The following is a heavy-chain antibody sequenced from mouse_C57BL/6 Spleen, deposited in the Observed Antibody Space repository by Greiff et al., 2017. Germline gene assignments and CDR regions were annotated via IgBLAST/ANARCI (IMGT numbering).Heavy chain of an antibody. CDR3: ARPYYGSSLHWYVEV. J-gene: IGHJ1*03. V-gene: IGHV1-53*01. Sequence: QVQLQQPGTELVKPGASVKLSCKASGYTFTSYWMHWVKQRPGQGLEWIGNINPSNGGTNYNEKFKSKATLTVAKSSSTAYMQLSSLTSEDSAVYYCARPYYGSSLHWYVEVWGTGTTVTVSS. CDR2: INPSNGGT. D-gene: IGHD1-1*01. CDR1: GYTFTSYW.